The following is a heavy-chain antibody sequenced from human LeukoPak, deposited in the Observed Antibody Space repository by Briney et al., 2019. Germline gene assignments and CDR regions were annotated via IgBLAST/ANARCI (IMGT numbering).Heavy chain of an antibody. CDR2: INPNSGGT. CDR3: ARDAYYYDSSGYYYNYYGMDV. CDR1: GYTFTGYY. J-gene: IGHJ6*02. Sequence: GASVKVSCKASGYTFTGYYMHWVRQAPGQGLEWMGWINPNSGGTNYAQKFQGRVTMTRDTSISTAYMELSRLRSDDTAAYYCARDAYYYDSSGYYYNYYGMDVWGQGTTVTVSS. V-gene: IGHV1-2*02. D-gene: IGHD3-22*01.